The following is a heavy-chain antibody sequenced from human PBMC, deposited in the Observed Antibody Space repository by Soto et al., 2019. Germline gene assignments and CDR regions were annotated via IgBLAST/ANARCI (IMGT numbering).Heavy chain of an antibody. V-gene: IGHV1-18*01. Sequence: GASVKVSCKASGYTFTSYGISWVRQAPGQGLEWMGWISAYNGNTNYAQKLQGRVTMTTDTSTSTAYMELRSLRSDDTAVYYCARVYAVAGTFYFDYWGQGTLVTVSS. CDR1: GYTFTSYG. CDR2: ISAYNGNT. J-gene: IGHJ4*02. CDR3: ARVYAVAGTFYFDY. D-gene: IGHD6-19*01.